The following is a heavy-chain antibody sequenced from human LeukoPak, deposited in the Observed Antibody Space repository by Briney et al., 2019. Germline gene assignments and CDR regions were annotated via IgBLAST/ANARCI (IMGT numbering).Heavy chain of an antibody. V-gene: IGHV1-3*03. CDR3: ARAQQDLSADY. J-gene: IGHJ4*02. D-gene: IGHD2-2*01. Sequence: GGSLRLSCAAAGFTFTSYAMHWVRQAPGQRLEWMGWINAGNGNTKYSQEFQGRVTITRDTSASTAYMELSSLRSEDMAVYYCARAQQDLSADYWGQGTLVTVSS. CDR2: INAGNGNT. CDR1: GFTFTSYA.